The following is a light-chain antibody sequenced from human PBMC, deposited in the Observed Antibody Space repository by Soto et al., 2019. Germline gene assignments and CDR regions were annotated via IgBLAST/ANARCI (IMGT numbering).Light chain of an antibody. V-gene: IGKV1-5*01. CDR2: DAS. Sequence: DIQMTQSPSTLSASVGDRVTITCRASQSISAWLAWYQQKPGKAPNLLIYDASTLESGVPSRFGGSGSGTEFTLTISSLQPEDFATYYCQQYYSYLYTFGQGTKLEIK. CDR1: QSISAW. J-gene: IGKJ2*01. CDR3: QQYYSYLYT.